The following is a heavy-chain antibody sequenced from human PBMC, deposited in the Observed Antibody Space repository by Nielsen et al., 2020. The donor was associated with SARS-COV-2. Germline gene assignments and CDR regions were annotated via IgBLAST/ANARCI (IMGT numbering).Heavy chain of an antibody. CDR1: GGSISSYY. CDR2: INHSGST. J-gene: IGHJ4*02. CDR3: ARDGTVTPFDY. D-gene: IGHD4-17*01. V-gene: IGHV4-34*01. Sequence: SETLSLTCTVSGGSISSYYWSWIRQPPGKGLEWIGEINHSGSTNYNPSLKSRVTISVDTSKNQFSLKLSSVTAADTAVYYCARDGTVTPFDYWGQGTLVTVSS.